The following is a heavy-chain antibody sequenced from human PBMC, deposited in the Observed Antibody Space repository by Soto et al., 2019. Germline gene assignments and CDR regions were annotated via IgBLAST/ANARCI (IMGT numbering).Heavy chain of an antibody. Sequence: SETLSLTCTVSGDSISSYYWSWIRQPPGKGLEWIGYIYYSGSTNYNPSLKSRVTISVDTSKNQFSLKLSSVTAADTAVYYCARVREPLTGGPWFDPWGQGTLVTVSS. CDR1: GDSISSYY. CDR3: ARVREPLTGGPWFDP. D-gene: IGHD1-26*01. J-gene: IGHJ5*02. V-gene: IGHV4-59*12. CDR2: IYYSGST.